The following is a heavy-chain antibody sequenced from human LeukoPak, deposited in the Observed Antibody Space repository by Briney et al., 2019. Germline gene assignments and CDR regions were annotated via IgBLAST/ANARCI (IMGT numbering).Heavy chain of an antibody. CDR2: TNPSDGTT. Sequence: GASVRVSCKSSGYTFTKSDYIHWVCQAPGQGLEWMGITNPSDGTTFYAQKFQGRVTLTRDTSTNTVFMELSSLRSDDTAVFYCARGPTDVDFDYWGQGSLVTVSS. CDR3: ARGPTDVDFDY. CDR1: GYTFTKSDY. J-gene: IGHJ4*02. V-gene: IGHV1-46*01.